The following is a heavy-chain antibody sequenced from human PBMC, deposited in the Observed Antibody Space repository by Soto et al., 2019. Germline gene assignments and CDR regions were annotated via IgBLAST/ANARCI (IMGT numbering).Heavy chain of an antibody. CDR2: ISAYNGNT. D-gene: IGHD3-22*01. CDR1: GYTFTSYG. J-gene: IGHJ3*02. Sequence: ASVKVSCKASGYTFTSYGISWLRQSPGQGLEWMGWISAYNGNTNYAQKLQGRVTMTTDTSTSTAYMELRSLRSDDTAVYYCARDRGYYYDSSSGGNAFDIWGQGTMVTVSS. V-gene: IGHV1-18*04. CDR3: ARDRGYYYDSSSGGNAFDI.